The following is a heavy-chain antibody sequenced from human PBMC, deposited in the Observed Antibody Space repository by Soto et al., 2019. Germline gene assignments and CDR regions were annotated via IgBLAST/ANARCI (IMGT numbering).Heavy chain of an antibody. CDR1: GYSISSGYY. J-gene: IGHJ4*02. CDR2: IYHSGST. V-gene: IGHV4-38-2*01. CDR3: ARVGTFYDFWSGYYNPSSPDY. Sequence: NPSETLSLTCGVSGYSISSGYYWGWIRQPPGKGLEWIGSIYHSGSTHYNPSLKSRVTISVDMSKNQFSLKLSSVTAADTAVYYCARVGTFYDFWSGYYNPSSPDYWGQGTLVTVS. D-gene: IGHD3-3*01.